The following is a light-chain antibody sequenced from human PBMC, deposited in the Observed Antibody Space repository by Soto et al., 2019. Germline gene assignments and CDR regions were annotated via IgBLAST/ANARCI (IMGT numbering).Light chain of an antibody. J-gene: IGLJ2*01. CDR3: AAWDDSLKGVV. CDR1: SSNIGSNT. V-gene: IGLV1-44*01. CDR2: SNN. Sequence: QAVVTQPPSASGTPGQRVTISCSGSSSNIGSNTVNWYQQLPGTAPKLLTYSNNQRPSGVPDRFSGSKSGTSASLAISGLQSEDEADYYCAAWDDSLKGVVFGGGTKLTVL.